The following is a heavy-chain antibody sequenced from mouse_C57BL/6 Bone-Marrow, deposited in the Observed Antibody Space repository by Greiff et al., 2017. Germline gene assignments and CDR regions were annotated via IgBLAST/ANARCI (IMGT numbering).Heavy chain of an antibody. D-gene: IGHD2-3*01. V-gene: IGHV1-62-2*01. Sequence: QVQLKESGAELVKPGASVKLSCKASGYTFTEYTIHWVKQRSGQGLEWIGWFYPGSGSIKYNEKFKDKATLTADKSSSSVYMERSRLTSEDAAVYVCARHGYDGYPAWFAYWGQGTLVTVSA. CDR3: ARHGYDGYPAWFAY. J-gene: IGHJ3*01. CDR1: GYTFTEYT. CDR2: FYPGSGSI.